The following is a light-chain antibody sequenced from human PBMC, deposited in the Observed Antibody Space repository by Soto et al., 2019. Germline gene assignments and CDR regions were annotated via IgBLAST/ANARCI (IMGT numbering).Light chain of an antibody. J-gene: IGKJ4*01. CDR3: QQYNSYSLLT. CDR2: AAS. CDR1: QSISSY. V-gene: IGKV1-5*01. Sequence: DIQMTQSPSSLSASVGARVPITCRASQSISSYLNWYQQKPGKAPKLLIYAASSLQSGVPSRFSGSGSGTEFTLTISSLQPDDFATYYCQQYNSYSLLTFGGGTKVDIK.